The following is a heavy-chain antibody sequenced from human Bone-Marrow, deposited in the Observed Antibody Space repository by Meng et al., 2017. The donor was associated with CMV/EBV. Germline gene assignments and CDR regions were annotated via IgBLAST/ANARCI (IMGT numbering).Heavy chain of an antibody. D-gene: IGHD1-1*01. J-gene: IGHJ6*02. V-gene: IGHV3-49*04. CDR2: IRSKAYGGTT. CDR3: AKDNAERYYYYGMDV. CDR1: GFTFGDYA. Sequence: GESLKISCTASGFTFGDYAMSWVRQAPGKGLEWVGFIRSKAYGGTTEYAASVKGRFTISRDDSKSIAYLQMNSLRAEDTAVYYCAKDNAERYYYYGMDVWGQGTTVTVSS.